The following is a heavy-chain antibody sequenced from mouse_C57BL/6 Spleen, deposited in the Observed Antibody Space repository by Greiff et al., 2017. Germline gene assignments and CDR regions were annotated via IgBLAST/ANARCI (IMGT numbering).Heavy chain of an antibody. CDR1: GYAFSSYW. D-gene: IGHD3-2*02. CDR3: ARLDSSGYVDY. Sequence: QVQLQQSGPELVKPGASVKISCKASGYAFSSYWMNWVKQRPGKGLEWIGRIYPGDGDTNYNGKFKGKATLTADKPSSTAYMQLSSLTSEDSAVYFCARLDSSGYVDYWGKGTTLTVSS. J-gene: IGHJ2*01. V-gene: IGHV1-82*01. CDR2: IYPGDGDT.